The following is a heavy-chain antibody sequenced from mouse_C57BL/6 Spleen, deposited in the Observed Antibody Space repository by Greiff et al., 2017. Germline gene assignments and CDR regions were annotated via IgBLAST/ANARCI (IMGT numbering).Heavy chain of an antibody. CDR3: ASKTGTTTWFGY. CDR2: ISSGGGTI. Sequence: EVQRVESGGGLVKPGGSLKLSCAASGFTFSDYGMHWVRQAPEKGLEWVAYISSGGGTIYYADTVQGRFTISRDNAKNTLSLQMTSLRSEDTAMYYCASKTGTTTWFGYWGQGTLVTVSA. V-gene: IGHV5-17*01. D-gene: IGHD4-1*01. J-gene: IGHJ3*01. CDR1: GFTFSDYG.